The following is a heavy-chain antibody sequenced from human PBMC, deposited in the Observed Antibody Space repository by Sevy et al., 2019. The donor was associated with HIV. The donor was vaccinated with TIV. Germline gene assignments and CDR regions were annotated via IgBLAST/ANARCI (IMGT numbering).Heavy chain of an antibody. CDR1: GFTFSSYW. D-gene: IGHD3-10*01. Sequence: GGSLRLSCAASGFTFSSYWMHWVRQAPGKGLVWVSRINSDGSSTSYADSVKGRFTISRDNAKNTLYLQMNSLRAEDMAVYYCARRITMVRGVISDLMDVWGQGTTVTVSS. V-gene: IGHV3-74*01. CDR2: INSDGSST. CDR3: ARRITMVRGVISDLMDV. J-gene: IGHJ6*02.